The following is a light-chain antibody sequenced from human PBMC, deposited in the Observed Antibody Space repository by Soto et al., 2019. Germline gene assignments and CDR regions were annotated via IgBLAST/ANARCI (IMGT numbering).Light chain of an antibody. CDR1: QSVSSSY. Sequence: EIVLTQSPGTLSLSPGERATLSCRASQSVSSSYLAWYQQKPGQAPRLLIYGASSRATGIPDRFRGSGSGTDFTLTISRLEPEDFAVYDCQQYGRSPPRFTFGPGTKVDIK. J-gene: IGKJ3*01. CDR2: GAS. CDR3: QQYGRSPPRFT. V-gene: IGKV3-20*01.